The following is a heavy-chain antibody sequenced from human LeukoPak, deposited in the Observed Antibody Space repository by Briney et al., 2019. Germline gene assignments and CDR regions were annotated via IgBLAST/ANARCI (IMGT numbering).Heavy chain of an antibody. CDR2: IYYSGST. CDR3: ARLFHPALSGNYPFDY. D-gene: IGHD1-26*01. Sequence: SETLSLTCTVSGGSISPYYWSWLRQPPGKGLEWIAYIYYSGSTSYNPSLKSRVTISVDMSRNQFSLKLNSVTAADTAVYYCARLFHPALSGNYPFDYWGQGTLVTVSS. J-gene: IGHJ4*02. V-gene: IGHV4-59*01. CDR1: GGSISPYY.